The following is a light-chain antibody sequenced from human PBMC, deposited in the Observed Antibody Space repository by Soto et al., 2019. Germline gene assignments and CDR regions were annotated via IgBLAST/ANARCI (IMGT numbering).Light chain of an antibody. CDR3: QQRSNWPIT. V-gene: IGKV3-11*01. J-gene: IGKJ5*01. Sequence: EMVLPQSPAPLSLSPGERAPFSCRASRSVGTYLAWYRQKPGQAPRLLIYDASNRATGIPARFSGSGSGTDFTLTISSLEPEDFALYYCQQRSNWPITFGQGTRLEIK. CDR1: RSVGTY. CDR2: DAS.